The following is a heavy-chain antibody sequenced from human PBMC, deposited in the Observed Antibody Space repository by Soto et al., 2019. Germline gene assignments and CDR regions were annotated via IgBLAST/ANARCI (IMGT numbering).Heavy chain of an antibody. CDR2: IWSDGSNK. V-gene: IGHV3-33*01. CDR3: AREGVVPGSQDF. J-gene: IGHJ1*01. Sequence: MRLYCRASEFIFSNYGIHWVRQAPGRRLEWVAMIWSDGSNKYYADSMNGRFIVSRDNTNNTVYLQLNRLTADDTAMYYRAREGVVPGSQDFWGPGTLVTVSS. CDR1: EFIFSNYG. D-gene: IGHD2-15*01.